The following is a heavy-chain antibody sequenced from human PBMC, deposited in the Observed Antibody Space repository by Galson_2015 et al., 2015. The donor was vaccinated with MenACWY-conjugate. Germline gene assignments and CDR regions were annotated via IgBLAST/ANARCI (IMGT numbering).Heavy chain of an antibody. J-gene: IGHJ4*02. D-gene: IGHD1-26*01. Sequence: SLRLSYAASGFIFNTYWMHWVRHAPGKGLVWVSRINPGGSSTTYADSVKDRFTISRDNAKNTLYLQMNSLRPEDTAVFYCAKTRGASSYFDSWGQGTLVTVSS. CDR3: AKTRGASSYFDS. CDR2: INPGGSST. CDR1: GFIFNTYW. V-gene: IGHV3-74*01.